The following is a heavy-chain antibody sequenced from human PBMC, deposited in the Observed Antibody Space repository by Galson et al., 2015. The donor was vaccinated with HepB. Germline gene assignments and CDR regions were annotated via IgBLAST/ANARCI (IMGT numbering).Heavy chain of an antibody. CDR1: GYTFTGYY. CDR3: AGSDKRYNWFDP. J-gene: IGHJ5*02. Sequence: SVKVSCKAFGYTFTGYYMHWVRQAPGQGLEWMGWINPNSGGTNYAQKFQGRVTMTRDTSISTAYMELGRLRSDDTAVYYCAGSDKRYNWFDPWGQGTLVTVSS. CDR2: INPNSGGT. V-gene: IGHV1-2*02. D-gene: IGHD3-10*01.